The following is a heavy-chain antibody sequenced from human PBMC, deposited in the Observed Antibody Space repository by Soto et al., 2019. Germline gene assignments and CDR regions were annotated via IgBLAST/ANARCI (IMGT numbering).Heavy chain of an antibody. V-gene: IGHV3-23*01. CDR3: ATPHVSDFWSNYWPFDH. CDR1: GFTFSNYA. J-gene: IGHJ4*02. CDR2: IRGSGGGT. D-gene: IGHD3-3*01. Sequence: EVQLLESGGGLVQPGGSLRLSCAASGFTFSNYAMFWVRQAPGKGLEWVSGIRGSGGGTYYADSVKGRFTISRDNSRNTLYLQMNSLRADDTAVYYCATPHVSDFWSNYWPFDHWGQGTLVTVSA.